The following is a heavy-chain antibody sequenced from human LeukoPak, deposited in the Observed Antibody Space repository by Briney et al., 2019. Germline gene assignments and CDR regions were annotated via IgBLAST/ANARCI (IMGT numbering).Heavy chain of an antibody. D-gene: IGHD3-3*01. V-gene: IGHV4-39*01. Sequence: SETLSLTCTVSGGSISTSSSYWGWIRQPPGKGLEWIGSIDYSGDTYYNPSLKSRVSISVDTSKNQFSLKLTSVTAADTTVYYCARHSIPYYAFWTGYFFDYWGQGALVTVSS. CDR2: IDYSGDT. CDR1: GGSISTSSSY. J-gene: IGHJ4*02. CDR3: ARHSIPYYAFWTGYFFDY.